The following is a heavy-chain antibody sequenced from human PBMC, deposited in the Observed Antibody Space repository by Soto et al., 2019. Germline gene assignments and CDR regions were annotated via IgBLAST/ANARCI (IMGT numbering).Heavy chain of an antibody. CDR1: GGTFSSYA. Sequence: GASVKVSCKASGGTFSSYAISWVRQAPGQGLEWMGGIIPIFGTANYAQKFQGRVTITADESTSTAYMELSSLRSEDTAVYYCARTNPDIVLVPAAVWSRYGMDVWGQGTTVTVSS. CDR3: ARTNPDIVLVPAAVWSRYGMDV. V-gene: IGHV1-69*13. CDR2: IIPIFGTA. J-gene: IGHJ6*02. D-gene: IGHD2-2*01.